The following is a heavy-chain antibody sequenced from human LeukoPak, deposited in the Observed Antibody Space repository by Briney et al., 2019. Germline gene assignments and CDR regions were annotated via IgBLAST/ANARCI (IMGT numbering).Heavy chain of an antibody. Sequence: SETLSLTCAVYGGSFSGYYWSWIRQPPGKGLEWIGGINHSGSTNYNPSLKSRVTISVDTSKNQFSLKLSSVTAADTAVYYCARGGVINVGVLRYFDWSKSRVFDYWGQGTLVTVSS. CDR1: GGSFSGYY. V-gene: IGHV4-34*01. D-gene: IGHD3-9*01. CDR2: INHSGST. CDR3: ARGGVINVGVLRYFDWSKSRVFDY. J-gene: IGHJ4*02.